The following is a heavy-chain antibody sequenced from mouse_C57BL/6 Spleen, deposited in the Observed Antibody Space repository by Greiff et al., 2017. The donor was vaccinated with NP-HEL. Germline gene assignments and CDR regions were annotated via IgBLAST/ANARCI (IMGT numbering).Heavy chain of an antibody. D-gene: IGHD3-2*02. CDR1: GYTFTDYE. CDR2: IDPETGGT. V-gene: IGHV1-15*01. CDR3: TRRRDSSGYGAMDY. Sequence: QVQLKQSGAELVRPGASVTLSCKASGYTFTDYEMHWVKQTPVHGLEWIGAIDPETGGTAYNQKFKGKAILTADKSSSTAYMELRSLTSEDSAVYYCTRRRDSSGYGAMDYWGQGTSVTVSS. J-gene: IGHJ4*01.